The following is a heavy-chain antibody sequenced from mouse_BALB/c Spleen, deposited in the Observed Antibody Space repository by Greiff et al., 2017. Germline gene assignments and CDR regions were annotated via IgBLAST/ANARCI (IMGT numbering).Heavy chain of an antibody. J-gene: IGHJ3*01. D-gene: IGHD2-3*01. CDR2: ISSGGSYT. CDR3: TRDKIYDGYYPFAY. CDR1: GFTFSSYT. V-gene: IGHV5-6-4*01. Sequence: EVQLVESGGGLVKPGGSLKLSCAASGFTFSSYTMSWVRQTPEKRLEWVATISSGGSYTYYPDSVKGRFTISRDNAKNTLYLQMSSLKSEDTAMYYCTRDKIYDGYYPFAYWGQGTLVTVSA.